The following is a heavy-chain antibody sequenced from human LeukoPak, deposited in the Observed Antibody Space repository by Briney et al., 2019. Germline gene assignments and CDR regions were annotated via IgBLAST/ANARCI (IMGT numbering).Heavy chain of an antibody. V-gene: IGHV4-34*01. J-gene: IGHJ4*02. Sequence: SETLSLTCAVYGGSFSGYYWSWIRQPPGKGLEWIGEINHSGSTNYNPSLKSRVTISVDTSKNQSSLKLSSVTAADTAVYYCARGHSLWGRLTGHFDYWGQGTLVTVSS. CDR1: GGSFSGYY. CDR3: ARGHSLWGRLTGHFDY. CDR2: INHSGST. D-gene: IGHD2-21*01.